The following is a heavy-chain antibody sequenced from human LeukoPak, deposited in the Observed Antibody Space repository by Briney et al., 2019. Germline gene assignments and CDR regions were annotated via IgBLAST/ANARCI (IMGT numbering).Heavy chain of an antibody. D-gene: IGHD3-10*01. CDR3: ARRLLWFGDTRFDP. Sequence: SQTLSLTCTVSGGSISSGSYYWSWIRQPAGKGLEWIGRIYTSGSTNYNPSLKSRVTISVDTSKNQFSLKLSSVTAADTAVYYCARRLLWFGDTRFDPWGQGTLVTVSS. V-gene: IGHV4-61*02. CDR2: IYTSGST. CDR1: GGSISSGSYY. J-gene: IGHJ5*02.